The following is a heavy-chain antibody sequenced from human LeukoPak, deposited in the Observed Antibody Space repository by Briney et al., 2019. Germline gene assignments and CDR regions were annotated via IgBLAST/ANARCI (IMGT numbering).Heavy chain of an antibody. V-gene: IGHV4-59*01. CDR1: GGSISSYY. D-gene: IGHD3-10*01. CDR2: IYYSGST. Sequence: SENLSLTCTVSGGSISSYYWSWIRQPPGKGLEWIGYIYYSGSTNYNPSLKSRVTISVDTSKNQFSLKLSSVTAADTAVYYCARDHGEYGMDVWGQGTTVTVSS. J-gene: IGHJ6*02. CDR3: ARDHGEYGMDV.